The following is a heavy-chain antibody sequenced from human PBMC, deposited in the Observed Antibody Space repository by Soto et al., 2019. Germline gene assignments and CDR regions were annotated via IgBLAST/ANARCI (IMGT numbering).Heavy chain of an antibody. Sequence: EVQLVESGGGLVQPGGSLRLSCAASGFTFSSYSMNWVRQAPGKGLEWVSYISSSSSTIYYADSVKGRFTISRDNAKNSLYLQMNSLRDEDTAVYYFARNYDFWSGYYGMDVWGQGTTVTVSS. CDR3: ARNYDFWSGYYGMDV. CDR1: GFTFSSYS. V-gene: IGHV3-48*02. CDR2: ISSSSSTI. D-gene: IGHD3-3*01. J-gene: IGHJ6*02.